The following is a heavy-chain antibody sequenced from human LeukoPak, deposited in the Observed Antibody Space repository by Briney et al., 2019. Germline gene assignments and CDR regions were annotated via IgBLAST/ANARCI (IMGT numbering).Heavy chain of an antibody. Sequence: GGSLRLSCAASGFTFSNAWMSWVRQAPGKGLEWVCRIKSKTDDGTTDYAAPVKGRFTISRDDSKNTLYLQMNSLKTEDTAVYYCAQFSWGQGTLVTVSS. J-gene: IGHJ4*02. CDR2: IKSKTDDGTT. CDR3: AQFS. CDR1: GFTFSNAW. D-gene: IGHD5-24*01. V-gene: IGHV3-15*01.